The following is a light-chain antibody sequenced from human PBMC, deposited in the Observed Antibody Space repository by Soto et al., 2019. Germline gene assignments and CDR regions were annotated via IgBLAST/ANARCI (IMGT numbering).Light chain of an antibody. V-gene: IGKV3-11*01. CDR3: QQRYNWPPWT. CDR2: DAS. Sequence: ERLMTQSPATLSVSPGERATLSCRASQTVSSNLAWYQQKPGQAPRLLIYDASTRATGIPARFSGSGSGTDFTLTISSLEPEDFAVYFCQQRYNWPPWTFGQGTKVEIK. CDR1: QTVSSN. J-gene: IGKJ1*01.